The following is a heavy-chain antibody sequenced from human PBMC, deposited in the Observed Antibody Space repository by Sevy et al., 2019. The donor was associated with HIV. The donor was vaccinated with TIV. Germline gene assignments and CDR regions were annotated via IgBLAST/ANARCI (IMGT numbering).Heavy chain of an antibody. CDR1: GFTFSSYG. J-gene: IGHJ4*02. Sequence: GGSLRLSCAASGFTFSSYGMHWVRQAPGKGLEWVAVISYDGSNKYYADSVKGRFTISRDNSKNTLYLQMNSLRAEDTAVYYCAKDLRGSGCSCYDYWGQGTLVTVSS. CDR2: ISYDGSNK. D-gene: IGHD2-15*01. V-gene: IGHV3-30*18. CDR3: AKDLRGSGCSCYDY.